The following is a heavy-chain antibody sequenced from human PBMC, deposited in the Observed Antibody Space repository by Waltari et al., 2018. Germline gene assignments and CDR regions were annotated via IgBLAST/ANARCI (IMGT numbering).Heavy chain of an antibody. CDR2: IYYSGST. V-gene: IGHV4-59*01. D-gene: IGHD2-15*01. CDR1: GGSISSYY. J-gene: IGHJ5*02. Sequence: QVQLQESGPGLVKPSETLSLTCTVSGGSISSYYWSWIRQPPGKGLEWIGYIYYSGSTNYNPSLKSRVTISVDTSKNQFSLKLSSVTAADTAVYYCARVPGGGSWFDPWGQGTLVTVSS. CDR3: ARVPGGGSWFDP.